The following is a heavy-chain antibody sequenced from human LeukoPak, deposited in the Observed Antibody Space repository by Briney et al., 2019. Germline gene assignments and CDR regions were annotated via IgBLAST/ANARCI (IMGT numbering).Heavy chain of an antibody. Sequence: KTSETLSLTCTVSGGSISSSSYYWGCIRQPPGKGLECIGSIYYSGSTYYNPSLKSRVTISVDTSKNQFSLKLSSVTAADTAVYYCARVPATVTLYYLDYWGQGTLVTVSS. CDR3: ARVPATVTLYYLDY. D-gene: IGHD4-17*01. V-gene: IGHV4-39*01. CDR1: GGSISSSSYY. J-gene: IGHJ4*02. CDR2: IYYSGST.